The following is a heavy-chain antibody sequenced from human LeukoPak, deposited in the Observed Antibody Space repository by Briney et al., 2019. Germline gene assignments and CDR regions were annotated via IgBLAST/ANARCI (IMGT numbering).Heavy chain of an antibody. J-gene: IGHJ5*02. Sequence: ASVKVSCKASGYTFTGYYMHWVRQAPGQGLEWMGWINPNSGGTNYAQKFQGRVTMTRDTSISTAYMELSRLRSDDTAVYYCARDGVLGQQLEYWFDPWGQGTLVTVSS. D-gene: IGHD6-13*01. V-gene: IGHV1-2*02. CDR3: ARDGVLGQQLEYWFDP. CDR1: GYTFTGYY. CDR2: INPNSGGT.